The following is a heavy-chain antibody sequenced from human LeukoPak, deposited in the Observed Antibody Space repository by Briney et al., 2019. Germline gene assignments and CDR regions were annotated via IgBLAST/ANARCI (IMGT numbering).Heavy chain of an antibody. J-gene: IGHJ6*03. CDR3: ARVGSDYYGSGSYYTHYYMDV. CDR1: GGSISSGSYY. V-gene: IGHV4-61*02. CDR2: IYTSGST. D-gene: IGHD3-10*01. Sequence: SQTLSLTCTVSGGSISSGSYYWSWIRQPAGKGLEWIGRIYTSGSTNYNPSLKSRVTISVDTPKNQFSLKLSSVTAADTAVYYCARVGSDYYGSGSYYTHYYMDVWGKGTTVTVSS.